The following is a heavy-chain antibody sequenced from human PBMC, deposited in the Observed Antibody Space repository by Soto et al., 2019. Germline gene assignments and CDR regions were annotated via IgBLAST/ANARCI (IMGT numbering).Heavy chain of an antibody. D-gene: IGHD1-7*01. CDR2: IYYSGST. V-gene: IGHV4-59*06. Sequence: PSETLSLTCTVSGGSISSYYWSWIRQPAGKGLEWIGYIYYSGSTYYNPSLKSRVTISVDTSKNQFSLKLSSVTAADTAVYYCAREGPTGNWNYDFDYWGQGTLVTVSS. CDR1: GGSISSYY. J-gene: IGHJ4*02. CDR3: AREGPTGNWNYDFDY.